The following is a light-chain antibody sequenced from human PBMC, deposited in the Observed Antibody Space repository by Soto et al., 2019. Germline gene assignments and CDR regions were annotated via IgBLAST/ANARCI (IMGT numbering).Light chain of an antibody. CDR3: QKYNSAPRT. J-gene: IGKJ1*01. Sequence: DIQMTQSPSSLSASVGDRVTITCRARQGISNYLAWYQQKPGKVPKLLIYAASTLQSGVPSRFSGSGSGTDFTLTMRSLQPEDVETYYCQKYNSAPRTFGQGTKVEIK. CDR1: QGISNY. V-gene: IGKV1-27*01. CDR2: AAS.